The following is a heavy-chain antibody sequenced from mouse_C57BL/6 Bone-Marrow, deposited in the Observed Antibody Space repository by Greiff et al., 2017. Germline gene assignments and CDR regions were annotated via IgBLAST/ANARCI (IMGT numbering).Heavy chain of an antibody. J-gene: IGHJ3*01. CDR2: IDPSDSYT. CDR3: SRWGSAWFAY. Sequence: VQLQQPGAELVKPGASVKLSCKASGYTFTSYWMQWVKQRPGQGLEWIEEIDPSDSYTNYNQKFKGKATLTVDTSSSTAYMQLSSLTSEDSAVYYCSRWGSAWFAYWGQGTLVTVSA. CDR1: GYTFTSYW. V-gene: IGHV1-50*01.